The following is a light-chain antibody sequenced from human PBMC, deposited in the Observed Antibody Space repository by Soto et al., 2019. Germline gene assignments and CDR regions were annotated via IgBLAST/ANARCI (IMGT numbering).Light chain of an antibody. CDR1: QSVSSSH. CDR2: GAS. V-gene: IGKV3-20*01. CDR3: QQYGSSRT. J-gene: IGKJ1*01. Sequence: EIVLTQSPGTLSLSPGERATLSCRASQSVSSSHLAWYQQKPGQAPRLLIYGASSRATGIPGRFSGSGSGTDFTLPISRLEPEDFAVYYCQQYGSSRTFGQGTKV.